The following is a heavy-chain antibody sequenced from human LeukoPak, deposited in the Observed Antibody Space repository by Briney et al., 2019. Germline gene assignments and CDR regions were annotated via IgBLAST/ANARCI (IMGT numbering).Heavy chain of an antibody. D-gene: IGHD4-17*01. J-gene: IGHJ4*02. CDR1: GFTFRSYW. V-gene: IGHV3-7*01. CDR2: IKEDGSET. Sequence: GESLRLSCAASGFTFRSYWMSWVRQAPGKGLEWVANIKEDGSETFYVDSLKGRFTISRDNAKNSLYLQMRGLRAEDTAVYYCAKDAPDGDRTIFDYWGQGTLVTVSS. CDR3: AKDAPDGDRTIFDY.